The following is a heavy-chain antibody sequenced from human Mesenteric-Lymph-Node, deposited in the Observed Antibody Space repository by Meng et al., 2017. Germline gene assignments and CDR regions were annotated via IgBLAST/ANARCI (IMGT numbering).Heavy chain of an antibody. Sequence: GESLKISCAASGFTFSGSAMHWVRQASGKGLEWVGRIRSKANSYATAYAASVKGRFTISRDDSKNTAYLQMNSLKTEDTAVYYCTRHSEGHGCTNGVCSLLNWFDPWGQGTLVTVSS. CDR2: IRSKANSYAT. CDR1: GFTFSGSA. CDR3: TRHSEGHGCTNGVCSLLNWFDP. V-gene: IGHV3-73*01. D-gene: IGHD2-8*01. J-gene: IGHJ5*02.